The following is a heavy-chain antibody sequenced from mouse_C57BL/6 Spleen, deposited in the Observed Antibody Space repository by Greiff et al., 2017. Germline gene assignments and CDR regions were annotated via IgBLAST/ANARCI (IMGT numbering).Heavy chain of an antibody. V-gene: IGHV5-12*01. D-gene: IGHD2-3*01. CDR1: GFTFSDYY. CDR2: ISNGGGST. Sequence: DVKLQESGGGLVQPGGSLKLSCAASGFTFSDYYMYWVRQTPEKRLEWVAYISNGGGSTYYPDTVKGRFTISRDNAKNTLYLQMSRLKSEDTAMYYCARRMVTTWDYAMDYWGQGTSVTVSS. J-gene: IGHJ4*01. CDR3: ARRMVTTWDYAMDY.